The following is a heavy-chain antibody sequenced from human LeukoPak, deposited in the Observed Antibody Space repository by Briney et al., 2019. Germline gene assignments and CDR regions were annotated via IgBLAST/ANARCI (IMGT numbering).Heavy chain of an antibody. V-gene: IGHV3-21*01. CDR1: GFTFSSYS. CDR2: ISSSNSYI. Sequence: PGGSLRLSCAASGFTFSSYSMFWVRRAPGKGLEWVSSISSSNSYIYYADSVKGRFTVSRDGAKNSVYLQMNSLRAEDTAVYYCARSGSSRYESPNAFDIWGQGTMVTVSS. D-gene: IGHD6-13*01. J-gene: IGHJ3*02. CDR3: ARSGSSRYESPNAFDI.